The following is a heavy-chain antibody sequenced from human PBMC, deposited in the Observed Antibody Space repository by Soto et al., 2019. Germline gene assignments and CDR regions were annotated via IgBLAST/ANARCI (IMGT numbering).Heavy chain of an antibody. CDR2: LNNSGSGT. V-gene: IGHV3-23*01. D-gene: IGHD1-26*01. CDR3: AKARTDQSGTYFPFDY. Sequence: EVQLLESGGGFVQPGGSLRLSFAASGFTFSSYGMGWVRQTPGRGLEWVSSLNNSGSGTYHADSVKGRFTIYKDNSKNTLYLQMNSLRAEDTAVYYCAKARTDQSGTYFPFDYWGQGTLVTVSS. J-gene: IGHJ4*02. CDR1: GFTFSSYG.